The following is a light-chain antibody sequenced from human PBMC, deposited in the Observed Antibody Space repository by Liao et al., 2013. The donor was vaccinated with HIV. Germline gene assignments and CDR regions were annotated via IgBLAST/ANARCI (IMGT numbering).Light chain of an antibody. CDR2: QDN. CDR3: QVWDRSSDEGV. V-gene: IGLV3-1*01. Sequence: SYELTQPPSVSVSPGQTASITCSGDKLGDKYACWYQQKTGQSPVLVIYQDNKRPSGIPERVSGSNSGNTATLTISRVEAGDEADYYCQVWDRSSDEGVFGGGTKVTVL. CDR1: KLGDKY. J-gene: IGLJ2*01.